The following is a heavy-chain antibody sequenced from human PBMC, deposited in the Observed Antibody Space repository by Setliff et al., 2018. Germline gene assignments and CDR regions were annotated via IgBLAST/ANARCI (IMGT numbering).Heavy chain of an antibody. D-gene: IGHD6-13*01. Sequence: ASVKVSCKASGYTFTSYGISWVRQAPGQGLEWMGWISAYNGNTNYAQKLQGRVTMTTDTSTSTAYMELRSLRSDDTAVYYCARVGSSSWLHPDIYYYYGMDVWGQGTTVTVSS. CDR2: ISAYNGNT. V-gene: IGHV1-18*01. CDR1: GYTFTSYG. J-gene: IGHJ6*02. CDR3: ARVGSSSWLHPDIYYYYGMDV.